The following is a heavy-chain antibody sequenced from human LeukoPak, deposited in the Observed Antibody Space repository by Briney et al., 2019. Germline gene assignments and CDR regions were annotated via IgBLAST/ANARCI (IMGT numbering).Heavy chain of an antibody. CDR3: ARVLQGEWFFDY. CDR2: INTDGSRI. J-gene: IGHJ4*02. Sequence: GGSLRLSYGACGFTLSSYWMHWVRQAPGKGLVCVSRINTDGSRISYADSVKRRFTISRDIAKNTLYLQMNILRAEDTAVYYCARVLQGEWFFDYWGQGALVTVSS. D-gene: IGHD3-3*01. V-gene: IGHV3-74*01. CDR1: GFTLSSYW.